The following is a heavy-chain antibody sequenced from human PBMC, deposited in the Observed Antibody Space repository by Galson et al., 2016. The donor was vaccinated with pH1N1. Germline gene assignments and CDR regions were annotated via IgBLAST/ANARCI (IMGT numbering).Heavy chain of an antibody. Sequence: SLRLSCAASGFTFSDYYMSWIRQAPGKGLEWVSYISSSGSTIYYADSVKGRFTISRDNAKHSLYLQMNILRAEDTAVYYCARLWFGEYTNYFDPWGQGTLVTVSS. CDR3: ARLWFGEYTNYFDP. D-gene: IGHD3-10*01. V-gene: IGHV3-11*01. CDR1: GFTFSDYY. J-gene: IGHJ5*02. CDR2: ISSSGSTI.